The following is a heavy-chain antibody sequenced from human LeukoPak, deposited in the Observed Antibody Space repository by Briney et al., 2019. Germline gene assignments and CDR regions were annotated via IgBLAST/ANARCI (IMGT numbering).Heavy chain of an antibody. CDR2: INWNGGST. CDR1: GFAFDDYG. CDR3: ASNYGDYKLFDY. V-gene: IGHV3-20*04. D-gene: IGHD4-17*01. Sequence: GGSLRLPCAASGFAFDDYGMSWVRQAPGKGLEWVSGINWNGGSTGYADSVKGRFTISRDNAKNSLYLQMNSLRAEDTALYYCASNYGDYKLFDYWGQGTLVTVSS. J-gene: IGHJ4*02.